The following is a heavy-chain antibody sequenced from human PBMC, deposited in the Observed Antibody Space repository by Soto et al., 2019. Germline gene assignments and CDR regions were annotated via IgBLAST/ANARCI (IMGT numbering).Heavy chain of an antibody. CDR1: GYTFTSYD. D-gene: IGHD4-4*01. Sequence: ASVNVSCKASGYTFTSYDINWVRQATGQGLEWMGWMNPNSGNTGYAQKFQGRVTMTRNTSISTAYMELSSLRSEDTAVYYCARGRTLSKYYYYYMDVCGNETTVTVSS. CDR2: MNPNSGNT. J-gene: IGHJ6*03. V-gene: IGHV1-8*01. CDR3: ARGRTLSKYYYYYMDV.